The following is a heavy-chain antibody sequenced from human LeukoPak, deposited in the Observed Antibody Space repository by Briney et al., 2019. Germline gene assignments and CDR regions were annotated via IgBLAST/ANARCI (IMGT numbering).Heavy chain of an antibody. D-gene: IGHD2-2*01. CDR3: ASPVPMDCSSTSCPTSG. CDR1: GFTFSSYA. Sequence: AGVSLRLSCAASGFTFSSYAMHWVRQAPGKGLEWVAVISYDGSNKYYADSVKGRFTISRDNSKNTLYLQMNSLRAEDTAVYYCASPVPMDCSSTSCPTSGWGQGTLVTVSS. V-gene: IGHV3-30*04. J-gene: IGHJ4*02. CDR2: ISYDGSNK.